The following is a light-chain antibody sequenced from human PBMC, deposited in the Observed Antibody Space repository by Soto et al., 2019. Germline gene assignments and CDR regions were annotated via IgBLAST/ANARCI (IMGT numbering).Light chain of an antibody. CDR3: QQYNNWPRT. Sequence: EIVMTQSPATLSVSPGERATLSCRASQSVSSNLAWYQQKTGQAPSLLIYGASTRATAVPARFSGSGSGTEFTLTISRLQSEDFAVYYCQQYNNWPRTFGQGTKVEIK. CDR2: GAS. V-gene: IGKV3-15*01. J-gene: IGKJ1*01. CDR1: QSVSSN.